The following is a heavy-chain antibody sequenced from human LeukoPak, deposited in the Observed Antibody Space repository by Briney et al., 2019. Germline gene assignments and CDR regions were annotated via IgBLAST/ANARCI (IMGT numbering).Heavy chain of an antibody. D-gene: IGHD3-22*01. CDR1: GYSISSGYY. CDR2: IYHSGST. V-gene: IGHV4-38-2*02. Sequence: PSETLSLTCTVSGYSISSGYYWGWIRQPPGKGLEWIGSIYHSGSTYYNPSLKSRVTISVDTSKNQFSLKLSSVTAADTAVYYCAREVYYDSSGYPRLYYYYYMDVWGKGTTVTISS. CDR3: AREVYYDSSGYPRLYYYYYMDV. J-gene: IGHJ6*03.